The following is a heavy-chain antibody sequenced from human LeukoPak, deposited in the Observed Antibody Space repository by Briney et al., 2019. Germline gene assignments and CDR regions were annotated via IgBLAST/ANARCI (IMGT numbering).Heavy chain of an antibody. D-gene: IGHD5-12*01. Sequence: ASVKVSCKASGYTFTSYDINWVRQATGQGLEWVGWMNPNSGNTGYAQKFQGRVTMTRNTSISTAYMELSSLRSEDTAVYYCARGRFSWLQGGWFDPWGQGTLVTVSS. CDR1: GYTFTSYD. CDR2: MNPNSGNT. CDR3: ARGRFSWLQGGWFDP. V-gene: IGHV1-8*01. J-gene: IGHJ5*02.